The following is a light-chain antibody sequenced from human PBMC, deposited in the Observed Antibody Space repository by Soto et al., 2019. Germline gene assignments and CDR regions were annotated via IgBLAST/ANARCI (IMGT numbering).Light chain of an antibody. Sequence: EIWLTQCPGTLSWSPGERATLSWETSQSRGSNFLACYQHKPGQAPRLLIYASSNRATGIPDSFSGSASGTDFTLTINRLQPEDFAVYYCQLYGTPPHFGQGTQVDIK. CDR2: ASS. CDR3: QLYGTPPH. CDR1: QSRGSNF. J-gene: IGKJ1*01. V-gene: IGKV3-20*01.